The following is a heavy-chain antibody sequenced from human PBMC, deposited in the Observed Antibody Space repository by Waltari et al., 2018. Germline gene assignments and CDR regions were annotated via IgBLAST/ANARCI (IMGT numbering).Heavy chain of an antibody. D-gene: IGHD1-26*01. V-gene: IGHV3-74*03. CDR2: VNNEGTHT. J-gene: IGHJ4*02. CDR1: GFTFHNYW. Sequence: EVRLVESGGGLVQPGWSMRLSCAASGFTFHNYWIHLVRHAPGKGLVWVAYVNNEGTHTAYVDAVKGRFTASRDNAKNTLYLQMNSLRVEDTAVYYCARGGLAGATPDYWGQGTLVTVSS. CDR3: ARGGLAGATPDY.